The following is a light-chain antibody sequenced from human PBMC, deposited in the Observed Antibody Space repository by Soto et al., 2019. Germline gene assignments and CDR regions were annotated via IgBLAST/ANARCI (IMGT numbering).Light chain of an antibody. Sequence: EIVVTKSPTALSVSPGERATLSCRASQSVSSYLAWYQQKPGQAPRLLIYDASNRATGIPDRFSGSGSGTDFTLTISRLEPEDFAVYYCQQYGSSPEWTFGQGTKVDIK. CDR3: QQYGSSPEWT. CDR1: QSVSSY. J-gene: IGKJ1*01. V-gene: IGKV3-20*01. CDR2: DAS.